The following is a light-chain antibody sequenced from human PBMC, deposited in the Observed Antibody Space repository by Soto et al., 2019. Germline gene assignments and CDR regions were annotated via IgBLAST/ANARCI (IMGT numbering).Light chain of an antibody. J-gene: IGKJ4*01. CDR3: QKRANWPVT. CDR2: DAS. V-gene: IGKV3-11*01. CDR1: PSIGDY. Sequence: IVLTQSPATLSLSPGERATLSCRASPSIGDYLAWYQQKPGQAPRLLMYDASNRATGIPARFSGSGSGTDFSLTISRLEPEDVAVYYCQKRANWPVTFGGGTKVEIK.